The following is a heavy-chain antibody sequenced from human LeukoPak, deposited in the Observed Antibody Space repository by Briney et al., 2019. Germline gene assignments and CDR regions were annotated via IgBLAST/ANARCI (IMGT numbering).Heavy chain of an antibody. V-gene: IGHV1-2*02. CDR2: INPNSGGT. D-gene: IGHD3-22*01. Sequence: AASVKVSCKVSGYTLTELSMHWVGQAPGKGLEWMGWINPNSGGTNYAQKFQGRVTMTRDTSISTAYMELSRLRSDDTAVYYCARAEAVAITMIVVVIDEGFDYWGQGTLVTVSS. J-gene: IGHJ4*02. CDR1: GYTLTELS. CDR3: ARAEAVAITMIVVVIDEGFDY.